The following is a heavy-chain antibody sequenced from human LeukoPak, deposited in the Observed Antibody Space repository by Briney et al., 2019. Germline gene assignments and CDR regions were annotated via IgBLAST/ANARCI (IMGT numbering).Heavy chain of an antibody. CDR1: GYSITSGYY. V-gene: IGHV4-38-2*02. D-gene: IGHD4-17*01. CDR3: ATLTVTIYYFDY. Sequence: SETLSLTCTVSGYSITSGYYWGWIRQPPGKGLEWIGSMYHGGNTYYNLSLKSRVTISVDTSKNQFSLKLSSVTAADTAVYYCATLTVTIYYFDYWGQGTLVTVSS. CDR2: MYHGGNT. J-gene: IGHJ4*02.